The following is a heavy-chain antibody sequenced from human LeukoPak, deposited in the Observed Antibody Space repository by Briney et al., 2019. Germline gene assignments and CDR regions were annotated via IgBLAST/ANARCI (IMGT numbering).Heavy chain of an antibody. CDR3: AREGNDYSNPFDY. V-gene: IGHV3-48*01. D-gene: IGHD4-11*01. Sequence: GGSLRLSRAASGFTFSSYSMNWVRQAPGKGLEWVSSVKGRFTISRDNAKNSLYLQMNSLRVEDTAVYYCAREGNDYSNPFDYWGQGTLVTVSS. J-gene: IGHJ4*02. CDR1: GFTFSSYS.